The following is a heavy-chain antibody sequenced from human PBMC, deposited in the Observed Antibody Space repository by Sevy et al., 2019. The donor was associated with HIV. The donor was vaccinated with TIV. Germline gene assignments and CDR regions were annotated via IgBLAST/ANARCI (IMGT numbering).Heavy chain of an antibody. CDR3: AMTYYYESSGYWTFDH. J-gene: IGHJ4*02. CDR2: IYYSGSS. D-gene: IGHD3-22*01. V-gene: IGHV4-59*01. Sequence: ETLSLTCTVSRGSISSSYWSWVRQSPEKGLEWLGYIYYSGSSKYNPSLESRVSMSLETSKKQFSLRLSSVTPADTAIYYCAMTYYYESSGYWTFDHWGQGTLVTVSS. CDR1: RGSISSSY.